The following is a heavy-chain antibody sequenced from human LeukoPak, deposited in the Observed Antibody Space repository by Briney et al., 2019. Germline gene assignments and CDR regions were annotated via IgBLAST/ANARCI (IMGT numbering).Heavy chain of an antibody. CDR2: ISGSSGTT. V-gene: IGHV3-23*01. Sequence: PGRSLRLSCAASGFTFSSYAMHWVRQAPGKGLEWVSVISGSSGTTYYADSVQGRFTISTDNSKNTLYLQMNSLRAEDTAVYYCAKGTGTTPYYYGMDVWGQGTTVTVFS. J-gene: IGHJ6*02. CDR1: GFTFSSYA. D-gene: IGHD1-7*01. CDR3: AKGTGTTPYYYGMDV.